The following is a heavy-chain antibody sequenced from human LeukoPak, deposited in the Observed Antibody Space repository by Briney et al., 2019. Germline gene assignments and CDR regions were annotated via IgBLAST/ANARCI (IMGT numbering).Heavy chain of an antibody. Sequence: GGSLRLSCAASGFTFSRCDMHWVRQAPGQGLEWMGIINPSGGSTSYAQKFQGRVTMTRDTSTSTVYMELSSLRSEDTAVYYCALGSSGYWIDYWGQGTLVTVSS. CDR3: ALGSSGYWIDY. D-gene: IGHD3-22*01. J-gene: IGHJ4*02. CDR2: INPSGGST. V-gene: IGHV1-46*01. CDR1: GFTFSRCD.